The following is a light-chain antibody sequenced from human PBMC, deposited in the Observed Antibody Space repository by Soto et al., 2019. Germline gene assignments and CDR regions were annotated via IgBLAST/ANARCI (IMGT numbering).Light chain of an antibody. CDR3: RSYTSSSTLVV. Sequence: QSALTQPASVSGSPGQSITISCTGTSSDVGGYNYVSWYQQHPGKAPKLMIYDVSNRPSGVSNRFSGSKSGNTASLTISGLQAEDEADYYGRSYTSSSTLVVFGGGTQLTVL. CDR1: SSDVGGYNY. CDR2: DVS. V-gene: IGLV2-14*01. J-gene: IGLJ2*01.